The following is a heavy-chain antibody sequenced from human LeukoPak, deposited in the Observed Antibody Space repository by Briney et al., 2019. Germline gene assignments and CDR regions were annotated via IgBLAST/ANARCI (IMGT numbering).Heavy chain of an antibody. D-gene: IGHD1-1*01. CDR1: GGSIGSGSYY. V-gene: IGHV4-61*02. Sequence: PSQTLSLTCTVSGGSIGSGSYYWSWIRQPAGKGLEWIGRIYTSGSTNYNPSLKSRVTISVDTSKNQFSLKLSSVTAADTAVYYCARVSWFPGTSYYYMDVWGKGTTVTVSS. CDR3: ARVSWFPGTSYYYMDV. CDR2: IYTSGST. J-gene: IGHJ6*03.